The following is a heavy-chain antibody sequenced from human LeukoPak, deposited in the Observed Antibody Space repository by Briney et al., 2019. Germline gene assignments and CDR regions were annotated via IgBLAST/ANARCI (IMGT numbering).Heavy chain of an antibody. Sequence: SEILSLTCAVYGGSFSGYYWSWIRQPPGKGLEWIGEINHSGSTNYNPSLKSRVTISVDTSKNQFSLKLSSVTAADTAVYYCARGKTQRYYYDSSARGNWFDPWGQGTLVTVSS. CDR3: ARGKTQRYYYDSSARGNWFDP. CDR1: GGSFSGYY. D-gene: IGHD3-22*01. CDR2: INHSGST. J-gene: IGHJ5*02. V-gene: IGHV4-34*01.